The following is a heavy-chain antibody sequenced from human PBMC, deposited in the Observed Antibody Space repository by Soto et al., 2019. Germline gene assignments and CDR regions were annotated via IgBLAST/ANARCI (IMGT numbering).Heavy chain of an antibody. V-gene: IGHV1-2*04. CDR2: INPNSGGT. D-gene: IGHD3-22*01. CDR3: AREGRYSSGYESQYYYYYGMDV. CDR1: GYTFTGYY. J-gene: IGHJ6*02. Sequence: ASVKVSCKASGYTFTGYYMHWVRQAPGQGLEWMGWINPNSGGTNYAQKFQGWVTMTRDTSISTAYMELSRLRSDDTAVYYCAREGRYSSGYESQYYYYYGMDVWGQGTTVTVSS.